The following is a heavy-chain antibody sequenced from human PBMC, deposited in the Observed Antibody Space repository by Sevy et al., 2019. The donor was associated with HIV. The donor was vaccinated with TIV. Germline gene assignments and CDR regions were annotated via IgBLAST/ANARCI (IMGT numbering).Heavy chain of an antibody. D-gene: IGHD6-19*01. J-gene: IGHJ6*02. CDR2: INWNGGST. V-gene: IGHV3-20*04. CDR3: ARGLEHRLVPNYYYYGMDV. CDR1: GFTFDDYG. Sequence: GGSLRLSCAASGFTFDDYGMSWVRQAPGKGLEWVSGINWNGGSTGYADSVKGRFTISRDNAKNSLYLQMNSLRAEDTALYYCARGLEHRLVPNYYYYGMDVWGQGTTVTVSS.